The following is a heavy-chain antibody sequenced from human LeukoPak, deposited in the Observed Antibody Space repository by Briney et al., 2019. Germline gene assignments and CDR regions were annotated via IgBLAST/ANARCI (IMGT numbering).Heavy chain of an antibody. Sequence: GGSLRLSCAASGFTFSSYSMNWVRQAPGKGLEWVSSISSSSSYIYYADSVKGRFTISRDNAKNSLYLQMNSLRAEDTAVYYCAKAVAGNFDYWGQGTLVTVSS. J-gene: IGHJ4*02. CDR2: ISSSSSYI. CDR3: AKAVAGNFDY. V-gene: IGHV3-21*04. D-gene: IGHD6-19*01. CDR1: GFTFSSYS.